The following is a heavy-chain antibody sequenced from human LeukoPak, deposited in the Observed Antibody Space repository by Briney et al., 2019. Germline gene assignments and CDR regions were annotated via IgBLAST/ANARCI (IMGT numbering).Heavy chain of an antibody. Sequence: SETLSLTCTVSGGSIRSYYWNWIRQAPGKGLEWVGCISHSGYTRYSSSLKSRGAISVNTYQSQFSLRLSSISAADSGICCCGRGRKYNGRMFFHSWARGIRVPVSS. CDR3: GRGRKYNGRMFFHS. CDR1: GGSIRSYY. CDR2: ISHSGYT. J-gene: IGHJ4*02. D-gene: IGHD1-1*01. V-gene: IGHV4-59*01.